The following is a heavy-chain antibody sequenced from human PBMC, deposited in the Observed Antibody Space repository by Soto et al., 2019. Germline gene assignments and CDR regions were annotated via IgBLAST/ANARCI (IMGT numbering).Heavy chain of an antibody. CDR1: GFTFSSYA. V-gene: IGHV3-23*01. Sequence: SLRLSCAASGFTFSSYAMSWVRQAPGKGLEWVSAISGSGGSTYYADSVKGRFTISRDNSKNTLYLQMNSLRAEDTAVYYSRVGSYGSSTSCYGGRYYYGMDVWGQGTTVTVS. D-gene: IGHD2-2*01. CDR3: RVGSYGSSTSCYGGRYYYGMDV. J-gene: IGHJ6*02. CDR2: ISGSGGST.